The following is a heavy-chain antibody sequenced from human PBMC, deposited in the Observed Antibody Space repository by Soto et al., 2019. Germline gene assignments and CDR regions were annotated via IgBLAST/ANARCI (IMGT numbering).Heavy chain of an antibody. V-gene: IGHV4-59*12. D-gene: IGHD2-2*01. J-gene: IGHJ4*02. Sequence: SETLSLTCTVSGGSISSYYWSWIRQPPGKGLEWIGYIYYSGSTNYNPSLKSRVTISVDTSKNQFSLKLSSVTAADTAVYYCARDRIVVVAAATFFDDWGQGTLVTVSS. CDR3: ARDRIVVVAAATFFDD. CDR1: GGSISSYY. CDR2: IYYSGST.